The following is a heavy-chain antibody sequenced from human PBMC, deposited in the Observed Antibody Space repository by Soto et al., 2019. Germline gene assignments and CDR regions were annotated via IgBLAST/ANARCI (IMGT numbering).Heavy chain of an antibody. D-gene: IGHD3-10*01. CDR1: GFTFSDYY. Sequence: QVQLVESGGGLVKPGGSLRLSCAASGFTFSDYYMSWSGQAPGKGLEWVSYISPSGGTIYYADSVKGRFTLSRDNAKNSLYLQMNSLRAEDTAVYHCVRVGYAYGNDPWGQGTLVAVSS. J-gene: IGHJ5*02. CDR2: ISPSGGTI. CDR3: VRVGYAYGNDP. V-gene: IGHV3-11*01.